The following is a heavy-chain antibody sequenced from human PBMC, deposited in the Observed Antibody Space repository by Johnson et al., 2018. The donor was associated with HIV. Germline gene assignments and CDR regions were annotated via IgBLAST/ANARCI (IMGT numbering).Heavy chain of an antibody. D-gene: IGHD3-3*01. V-gene: IGHV3-7*02. CDR1: GFTFSSYW. J-gene: IGHJ3*02. CDR2: IKQDGSEK. Sequence: VQLVESGGGVVQPGRSLRLSCAASGFTFSSYWMSWVRQAPGKGLEWVANIKQDGSEKYYVDSVKGRFTISRDNSKNTMYLQMNSLRAEDTAVYYCATRGTFWSGYYDAFDIWGQGTMVTVSS. CDR3: ATRGTFWSGYYDAFDI.